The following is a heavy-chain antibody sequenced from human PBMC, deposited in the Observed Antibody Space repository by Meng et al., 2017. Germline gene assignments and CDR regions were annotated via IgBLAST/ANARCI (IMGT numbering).Heavy chain of an antibody. CDR3: ASSSGWGDPVYDY. Sequence: QVQLVQSGGGWKRPGSSAKVSCKASGGTLSSFAISWVRQAPGQGLEWMGGIIPIFGTANYAQKFQGRVTITADESTSTAYMELSSLRSEDTAVYYCASSSGWGDPVYDYWGQGTLVTVSS. CDR1: GGTLSSFA. D-gene: IGHD2-21*01. J-gene: IGHJ4*02. V-gene: IGHV1-69*01. CDR2: IIPIFGTA.